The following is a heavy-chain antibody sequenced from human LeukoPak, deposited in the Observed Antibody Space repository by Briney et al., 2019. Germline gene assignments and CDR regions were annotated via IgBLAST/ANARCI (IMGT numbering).Heavy chain of an antibody. Sequence: GGSLRLSCAASGFTFSSYGMHWVRQAPGKGLEWVAVIWYDGSNKYYADSVKGRFTISRDNSKNTVYLQMNSLRAEDTAVYYCAKDRGFSFASGSSELDYWGQGTQVTVSS. CDR3: AKDRGFSFASGSSELDY. CDR2: IWYDGSNK. D-gene: IGHD3-10*01. V-gene: IGHV3-30*02. J-gene: IGHJ4*02. CDR1: GFTFSSYG.